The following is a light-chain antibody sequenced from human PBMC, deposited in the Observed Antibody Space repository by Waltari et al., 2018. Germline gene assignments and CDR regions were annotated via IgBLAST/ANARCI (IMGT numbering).Light chain of an antibody. CDR3: SSYMDTTALEL. CDR2: DVT. Sequence: QSALTQPASVSGSPGQSITISCTGTRSDIGSYTYVPWYQQHPGKAPKLIIFDVTNRPSGVSNRFSGSKSGNTASLIISGLQGEDEADYYCSSYMDTTALELFGGGTSLTVL. J-gene: IGLJ2*01. V-gene: IGLV2-14*03. CDR1: RSDIGSYTY.